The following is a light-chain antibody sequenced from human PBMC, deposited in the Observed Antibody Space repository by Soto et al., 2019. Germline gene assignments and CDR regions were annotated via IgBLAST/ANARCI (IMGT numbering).Light chain of an antibody. CDR2: KAS. V-gene: IGKV1-5*03. CDR3: QQYNSYSVT. J-gene: IGKJ1*01. Sequence: DIQMTQSPSSLSTSVVDXXTSTCRASQSISIWLAWYQQKPGKAPKLLIYKASSLESGVPSRFSGSGSGTEFTLTISSLQPDDFATYYCQQYNSYSVTFGQGTKVDIK. CDR1: QSISIW.